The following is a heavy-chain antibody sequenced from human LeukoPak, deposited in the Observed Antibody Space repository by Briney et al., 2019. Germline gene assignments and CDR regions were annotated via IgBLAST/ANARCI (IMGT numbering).Heavy chain of an antibody. CDR1: GYNFTSYW. Sequence: ESLKISCKGSGYNFTSYWIAWVRQMPGRGLEWMGIIYPGDSDTRYSPSFQGQVIISADKSISTAYLQWSSLKASDTAIYYCATYSDTFYFDCWGQGTLVTASS. J-gene: IGHJ4*02. CDR3: ATYSDTFYFDC. V-gene: IGHV5-51*01. D-gene: IGHD3-16*01. CDR2: IYPGDSDT.